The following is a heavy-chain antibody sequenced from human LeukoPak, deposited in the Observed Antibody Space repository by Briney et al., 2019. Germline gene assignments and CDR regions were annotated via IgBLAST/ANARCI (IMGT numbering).Heavy chain of an antibody. V-gene: IGHV3-30*03. CDR2: TSSDGSKK. CDR1: GFAFNTYG. Sequence: GGSLRLSCVASGFAFNTYGMHWVRQAPGRGLEWVAVTSSDGSKKDYADSVKGRFTISRDNSKNTLYLQMNSLRAEDTAVYYCARDSTGYYYNYWGQGTLVTVSS. CDR3: ARDSTGYYYNY. D-gene: IGHD3-22*01. J-gene: IGHJ4*02.